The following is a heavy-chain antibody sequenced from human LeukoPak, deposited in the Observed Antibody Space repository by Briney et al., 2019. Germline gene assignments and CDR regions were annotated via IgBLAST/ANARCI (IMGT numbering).Heavy chain of an antibody. D-gene: IGHD3-16*02. CDR1: GGTFSSYA. CDR3: AKALGPSYFDY. Sequence: GASVKVSCKASGGTFSSYAISWVRQAPGQGLEWMGRIIPILGIANYAQKFQGRVTITADKSTSTAYMELSSLRSEDTAVYYCAKALGPSYFDYWGQGTLVTVSS. V-gene: IGHV1-69*04. CDR2: IIPILGIA. J-gene: IGHJ4*02.